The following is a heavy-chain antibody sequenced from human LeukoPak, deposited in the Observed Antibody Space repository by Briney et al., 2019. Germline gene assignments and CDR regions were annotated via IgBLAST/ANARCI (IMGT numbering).Heavy chain of an antibody. CDR1: GGTFSSYA. V-gene: IGHV1-69*04. CDR3: ARVRIEQLVPLASYYGMDV. J-gene: IGHJ6*02. D-gene: IGHD6-13*01. CDR2: IIPILGIA. Sequence: SVKVSCKASGGTFSSYAISWVRQAPGQVLEWMGRIIPILGIANYAQKFQGRVTITADKSTSTAYMELSSLRSEDTAVYYCARVRIEQLVPLASYYGMDVWGQGTTVTVSS.